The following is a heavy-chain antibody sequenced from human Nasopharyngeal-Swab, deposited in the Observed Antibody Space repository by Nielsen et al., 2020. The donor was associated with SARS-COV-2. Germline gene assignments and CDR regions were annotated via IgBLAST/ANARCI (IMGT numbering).Heavy chain of an antibody. CDR2: IYSGDSDT. CDR3: ARPPAYSSGLFDY. Sequence: GESLKISCKGSGYSFTSYWIGWVRQMPGKGLEWMGIIYSGDSDTRYSPSLQGQVTISTDNSISTAYLQWSSLKASDTAMYYCARPPAYSSGLFDYWGQGTLVTVSS. CDR1: GYSFTSYW. V-gene: IGHV5-51*01. J-gene: IGHJ4*02. D-gene: IGHD6-19*01.